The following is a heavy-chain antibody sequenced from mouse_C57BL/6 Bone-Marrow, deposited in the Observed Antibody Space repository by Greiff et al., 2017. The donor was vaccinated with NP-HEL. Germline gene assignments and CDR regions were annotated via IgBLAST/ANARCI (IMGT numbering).Heavy chain of an antibody. V-gene: IGHV5-15*01. CDR1: GFTFSDYG. D-gene: IGHD1-1*01. CDR2: ISNLAYSI. CDR3: ARLHYYGSSWYFDV. J-gene: IGHJ1*03. Sequence: EVKLVESGGGLVQPGGSLKLSCAASGFTFSDYGMAWVRQAPRKGPEWVAFISNLAYSIYYADTVTGRFTISRENAKNTLYLEMSSLRSEDTAMYYCARLHYYGSSWYFDVWGTGTTVTVSS.